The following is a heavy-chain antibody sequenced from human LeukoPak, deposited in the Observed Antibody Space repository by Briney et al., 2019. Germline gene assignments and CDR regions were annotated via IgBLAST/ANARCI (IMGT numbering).Heavy chain of an antibody. D-gene: IGHD4-11*01. Sequence: SVKVSCKASGGTFSSYAISWVRQAPGQGLDWMGGIIPIFGTANYAQKFQGRVTITADESTSTAYMELSSLRSEDTALYYCARAGKVHYSNYRIDYWGQGTLVTVSS. CDR2: IIPIFGTA. CDR1: GGTFSSYA. CDR3: ARAGKVHYSNYRIDY. J-gene: IGHJ4*02. V-gene: IGHV1-69*13.